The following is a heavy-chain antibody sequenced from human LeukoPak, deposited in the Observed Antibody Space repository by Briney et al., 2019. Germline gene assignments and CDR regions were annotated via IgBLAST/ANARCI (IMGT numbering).Heavy chain of an antibody. D-gene: IGHD7-27*01. CDR3: ARDLSSTSNWEFDY. J-gene: IGHJ4*02. V-gene: IGHV1-2*06. CDR2: INPNSGGA. Sequence: GASVKVSCKASGYTFIDYFIHWVRQAPGQGLEWMGRINPNSGGAEFTQEFQGRVTMTRDTSISTTYMELRRLTSDDTALYYCARDLSSTSNWEFDYWGQGTLVTVSS. CDR1: GYTFIDYF.